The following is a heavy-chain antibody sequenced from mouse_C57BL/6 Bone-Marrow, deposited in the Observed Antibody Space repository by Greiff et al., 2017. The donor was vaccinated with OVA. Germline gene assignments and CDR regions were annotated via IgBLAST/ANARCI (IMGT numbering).Heavy chain of an antibody. J-gene: IGHJ3*01. V-gene: IGHV1-69*01. CDR3: DRDYGSGLAY. D-gene: IGHD1-1*01. Sequence: QVQLQQPGAELVMPGASVKLSCKASGYTFTSYWMHWVKQRPGQGLEWIGEIDPSDSYNNYNQKFKGKSTLTVDKSSSTAYMQLSSWAADEAAVYDCDRDYGSGLAYWGQGTLVTVSA. CDR1: GYTFTSYW. CDR2: IDPSDSYN.